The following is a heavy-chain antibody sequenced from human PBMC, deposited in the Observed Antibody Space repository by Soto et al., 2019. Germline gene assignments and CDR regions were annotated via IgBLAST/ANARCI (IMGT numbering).Heavy chain of an antibody. V-gene: IGHV1-46*03. Sequence: QVQLVQSGAEVKKPGASVKVSCKASGYTFTSYYMHWVRQAPGQGLEWMGIINPSGGSTSYAQKCQDRVTMTRDTATSTVYVELSSLSSEDTAVDYRARELQGRFDPRGQGTLVTVSS. J-gene: IGHJ5*02. CDR3: ARELQGRFDP. CDR1: GYTFTSYY. D-gene: IGHD2-21*01. CDR2: INPSGGST.